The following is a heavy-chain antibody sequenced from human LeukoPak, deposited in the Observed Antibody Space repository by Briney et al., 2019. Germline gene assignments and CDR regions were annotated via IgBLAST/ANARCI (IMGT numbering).Heavy chain of an antibody. CDR2: INPNSGGT. D-gene: IGHD3-10*01. V-gene: IGHV1-2*02. CDR3: ARGRDRGVIDFDY. Sequence: GASVKVSCKASGYTFTGYYMHWVRQAPGQGLEWMGWINPNSGGTNYAQKFQGRVTMTRDTSISTAYMEVSRLTFDDTAVYYCARGRDRGVIDFDYWGQGTPVTVSS. CDR1: GYTFTGYY. J-gene: IGHJ4*02.